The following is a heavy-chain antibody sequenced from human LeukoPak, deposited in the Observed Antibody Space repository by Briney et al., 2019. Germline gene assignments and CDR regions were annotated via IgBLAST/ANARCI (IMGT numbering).Heavy chain of an antibody. CDR3: ASGNDFDY. J-gene: IGHJ4*02. V-gene: IGHV3-7*03. CDR2: IKQDGTEK. D-gene: IGHD1-1*01. Sequence: GGSLRLSCAASGFTFSNSWMSWVRQAPGKGLEWVASIKQDGTEKYYLDSVKGRFTISRDNAKISLSLQMNSLRVEDTAVYYCASGNDFDYWGQGTLVTVSS. CDR1: GFTFSNSW.